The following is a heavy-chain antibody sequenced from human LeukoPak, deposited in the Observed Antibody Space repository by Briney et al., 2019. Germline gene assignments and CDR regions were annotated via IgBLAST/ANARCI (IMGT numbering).Heavy chain of an antibody. D-gene: IGHD5-18*01. V-gene: IGHV3-33*01. J-gene: IGHJ4*02. CDR2: IWYDGSNK. Sequence: PGGSLRLSCAASGFTFSSYGMHWVRQAPGKGLEWVAVIWYDGSNKYYADSVKGRFTISRDNSKNTLYLQMNSLRAEDTAVHYCARGAYQLLRGYSYGHFDYWGQGTLVTVSS. CDR3: ARGAYQLLRGYSYGHFDY. CDR1: GFTFSSYG.